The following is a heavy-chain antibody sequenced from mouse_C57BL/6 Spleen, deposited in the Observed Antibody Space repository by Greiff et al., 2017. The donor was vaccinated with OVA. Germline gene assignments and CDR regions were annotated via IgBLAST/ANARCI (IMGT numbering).Heavy chain of an antibody. CDR2: IDPSDSYT. CDR1: GYTFTSYW. Sequence: QVQLKQSGAELVRPGTSVKLSCKASGYTFTSYWMHWVKQRPGQGLEWIGVIDPSDSYTNYNQKFKGKATLTVDTSSSTAYMQLSSLTSEDSAVYYCARKGYSNYLAYWGQGTLVTVSA. D-gene: IGHD2-5*01. CDR3: ARKGYSNYLAY. J-gene: IGHJ3*01. V-gene: IGHV1-59*01.